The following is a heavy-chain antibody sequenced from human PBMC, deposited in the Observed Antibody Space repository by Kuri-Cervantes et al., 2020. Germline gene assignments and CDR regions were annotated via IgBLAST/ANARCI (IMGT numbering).Heavy chain of an antibody. CDR2: IYYSGST. J-gene: IGHJ4*02. D-gene: IGHD6-19*01. CDR1: GGSISSYY. Sequence: GSLRLSCTVSGGSISSYYWSWIRQPPGKGLEWIGYIYYSGSTNYNPSLKSRVTISVDMSKNQFSLKLSSVTAADTAVYYCANIAVAGKGYWGQGTLVTVSS. V-gene: IGHV4-59*08. CDR3: ANIAVAGKGY.